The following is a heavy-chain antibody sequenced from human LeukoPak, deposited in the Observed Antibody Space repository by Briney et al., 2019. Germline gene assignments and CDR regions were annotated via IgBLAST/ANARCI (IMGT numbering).Heavy chain of an antibody. D-gene: IGHD3-16*01. CDR2: MNPNSGNT. J-gene: IGHJ3*02. CDR3: ARDPGGGYKDDALDI. V-gene: IGHV1-8*01. Sequence: ATVKVSCKASGYTFTSYDINWVRQATGQGLEWMGWMNPNSGNTGYAQKFQGRVTMTRNTSISTAYMELSRLRSDDTAVYYCARDPGGGYKDDALDIWGQGTMVTVSS. CDR1: GYTFTSYD.